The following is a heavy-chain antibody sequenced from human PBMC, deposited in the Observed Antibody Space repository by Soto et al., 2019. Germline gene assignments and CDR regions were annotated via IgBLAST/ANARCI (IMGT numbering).Heavy chain of an antibody. CDR3: ATAPRLLPFDY. CDR2: FDSENGET. CDR1: RYTPTELF. Sequence: APVKVSCKVSRYTPTELFIHWVRPAPGKGVEGEGGFDSENGETIYAQNFQGRVTMTEDTSTDTAYMELSSLRSEDTAVYYCATAPRLLPFDYWGQGTLVTVSS. J-gene: IGHJ4*02. V-gene: IGHV1-24*01. D-gene: IGHD1-26*01.